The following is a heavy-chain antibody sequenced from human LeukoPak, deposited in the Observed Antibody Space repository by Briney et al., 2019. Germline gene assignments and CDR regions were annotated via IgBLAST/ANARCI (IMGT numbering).Heavy chain of an antibody. CDR1: GFTFSSYA. J-gene: IGHJ4*02. CDR3: AKDRARGGGEELDY. V-gene: IGHV3-23*01. CDR2: ISGSGGST. Sequence: HPGGSLKLSCAASGFTFSSYAMSWVRQAPGKGLEWVSAISGSGGSTYYADSVKGRFTISRDNSKNTLYLQMNSLRAEDTAVYYCAKDRARGGGEELDYWGQGTLVTVSS. D-gene: IGHD3-16*01.